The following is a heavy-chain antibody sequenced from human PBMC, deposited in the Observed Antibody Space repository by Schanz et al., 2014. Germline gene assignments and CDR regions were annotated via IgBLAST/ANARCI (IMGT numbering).Heavy chain of an antibody. D-gene: IGHD6-19*01. CDR2: IYHSGST. J-gene: IGHJ5*02. CDR1: GGSISSSDW. CDR3: ARGHHPHGITVAARGFDP. V-gene: IGHV4-4*02. Sequence: QVQLQESGPGLVKPSGTLSLTCAVSGGSISSSDWWSWVRQPPGKGLEWIGEIYHSGSTNYNPSRKSRVTIAVDKPRKQFSRKVTTMTAADTAVYYGARGHHPHGITVAARGFDPWGQGTLXTVSS.